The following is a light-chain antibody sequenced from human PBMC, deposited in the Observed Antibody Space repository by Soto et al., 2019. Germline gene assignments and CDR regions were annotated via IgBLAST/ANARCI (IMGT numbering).Light chain of an antibody. J-gene: IGKJ3*01. CDR3: QQSYTTLFT. Sequence: IQMTQSPSSLSASVGDRVIITCRASQSISNYLNWYQQKPGKAPKLLIYAASSLQSGVPSRFSGSGSGTDFTLTISSLQPEDFATYSCQQSYTTLFTFGPGTNVDI. CDR1: QSISNY. V-gene: IGKV1-39*01. CDR2: AAS.